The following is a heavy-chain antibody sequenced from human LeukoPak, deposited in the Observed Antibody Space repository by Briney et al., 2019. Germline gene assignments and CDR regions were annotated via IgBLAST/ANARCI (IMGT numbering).Heavy chain of an antibody. CDR2: ISYDGSNK. CDR3: ARDLAIPGIAVAGYFDY. Sequence: GRSLRLSCAASGFTFSSYAMHWVRQAPGKGLEGVAVISYDGSNKYYADSVKGRFTISRDNSKNTLYLQMNSLRAEDTAVYYCARDLAIPGIAVAGYFDYWGQGTLVTVSS. V-gene: IGHV3-30*04. D-gene: IGHD6-19*01. J-gene: IGHJ4*02. CDR1: GFTFSSYA.